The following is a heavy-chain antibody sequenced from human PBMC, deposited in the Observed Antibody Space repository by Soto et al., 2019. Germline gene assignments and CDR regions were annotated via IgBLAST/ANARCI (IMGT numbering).Heavy chain of an antibody. CDR2: INPSGGST. Sequence: QVQLVQSGAEVKKPGASVKVSCKASGYTFTTYYMHWVRQAPGQGLEWMGIINPSGGSTSYAQKFQGRVTMTRDTSTSTVYMELSSLRSEDTAVYYCARAGEPSSWYTQLDYWGQGTLVPVSS. D-gene: IGHD6-13*01. J-gene: IGHJ4*02. V-gene: IGHV1-46*01. CDR1: GYTFTTYY. CDR3: ARAGEPSSWYTQLDY.